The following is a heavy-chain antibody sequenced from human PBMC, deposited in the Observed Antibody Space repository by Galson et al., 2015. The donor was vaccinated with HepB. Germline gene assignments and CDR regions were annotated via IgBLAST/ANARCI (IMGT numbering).Heavy chain of an antibody. V-gene: IGHV3-23*01. CDR1: GFTFSSYA. D-gene: IGHD2-2*01. CDR3: AKGERIVVVPAALDY. J-gene: IGHJ4*02. CDR2: ISGSGGST. Sequence: SLRLSCAASGFTFSSYAMSWVRQAPGKGLEWVSAISGSGGSTYYADSVKGRFTISRDNSKNTLYLQMNSLRAEDTAVYYCAKGERIVVVPAALDYWGQGTLVTVSS.